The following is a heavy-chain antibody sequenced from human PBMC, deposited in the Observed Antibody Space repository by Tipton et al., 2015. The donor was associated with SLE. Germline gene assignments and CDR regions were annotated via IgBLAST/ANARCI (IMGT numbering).Heavy chain of an antibody. V-gene: IGHV3-23*01. Sequence: SLRLSCAASGFTFSSYSMTWVRQAPGKALEWVSIISGGSDITNYADSVKGRFTISRDNSKNTLYLQMNSLSAEDTAIYYCAGRRPMIFGHGMDVWGQGTTVTVSS. CDR3: AGRRPMIFGHGMDV. CDR2: ISGGSDIT. CDR1: GFTFSSYS. D-gene: IGHD3/OR15-3a*01. J-gene: IGHJ6*02.